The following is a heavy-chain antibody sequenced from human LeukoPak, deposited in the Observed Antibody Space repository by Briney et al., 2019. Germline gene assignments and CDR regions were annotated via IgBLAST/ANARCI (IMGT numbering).Heavy chain of an antibody. CDR2: IRYDGSNK. Sequence: PGGSLRPSCAASGFTFSSYGMHWVRQAPGKGLEWVAFIRYDGSNKYYVGSVKGRFTISRDNSKNTLYLQMNSLRAEDTALYYCARVSDISVAAYFDYWGQGTLVTVSS. CDR1: GFTFSSYG. V-gene: IGHV3-30*02. D-gene: IGHD6-19*01. CDR3: ARVSDISVAAYFDY. J-gene: IGHJ4*02.